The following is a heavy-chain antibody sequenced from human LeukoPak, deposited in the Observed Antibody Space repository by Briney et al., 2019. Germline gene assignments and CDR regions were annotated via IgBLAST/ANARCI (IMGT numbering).Heavy chain of an antibody. J-gene: IGHJ5*02. CDR2: IYPRDGST. CDR3: AKVPYSGTNRGWFDP. CDR1: GYTFTSNY. Sequence: ASVKVSCKASGYTFTSNYIHWVRQAPGQGLEWMGMIYPRDGSTSYAQKFQGRVTVTRDTSTSTVHMELSGLRSEDTAVYYCAKVPYSGTNRGWFDPWGQGTLVTVSS. D-gene: IGHD1-26*01. V-gene: IGHV1-46*01.